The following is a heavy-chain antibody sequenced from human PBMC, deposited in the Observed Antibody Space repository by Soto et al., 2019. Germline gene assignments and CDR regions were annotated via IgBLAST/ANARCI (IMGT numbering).Heavy chain of an antibody. V-gene: IGHV4-59*01. J-gene: IGHJ4*02. Sequence: PSETLSLTCTVSGGSISSYYWSWIRQPPGKGLEWIGYIYYSGSTNYNPSLKGRVTISVDTSKNQFSLKLSSVTAADTAVYYCARRAYSSSSSRYYFDYWGQGTLVTVSS. CDR3: ARRAYSSSSSRYYFDY. CDR2: IYYSGST. CDR1: GGSISSYY. D-gene: IGHD6-6*01.